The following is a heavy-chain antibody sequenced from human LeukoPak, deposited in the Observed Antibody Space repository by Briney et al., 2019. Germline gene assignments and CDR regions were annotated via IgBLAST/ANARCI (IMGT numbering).Heavy chain of an antibody. CDR3: AKPSAAIVSWFDP. J-gene: IGHJ5*02. CDR1: GFTFSSYA. Sequence: PGGSLRLSCAATGFTFSSYAMSWVRQARGKGLEWVSAISGSGGSTYYADSVKGRFTISRDNSKNTLYLQMNSLRAEDTAVYYCAKPSAAIVSWFDPWGQGTLVTVSS. D-gene: IGHD2-2*02. CDR2: ISGSGGST. V-gene: IGHV3-23*01.